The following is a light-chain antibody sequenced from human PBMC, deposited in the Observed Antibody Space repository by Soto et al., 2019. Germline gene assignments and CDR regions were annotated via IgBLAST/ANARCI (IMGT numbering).Light chain of an antibody. CDR2: AAS. Sequence: DIQMTQSPSALSASVGDRVTITCRASQTISSWLAWYQQKPGEAPRLLIYAASTLQSGVPSRFSGSGSGTDFTLTISCLQSEDFATYYCQQYYSFPLTFGGGTKVDIK. CDR3: QQYYSFPLT. V-gene: IGKV1-5*01. J-gene: IGKJ4*01. CDR1: QTISSW.